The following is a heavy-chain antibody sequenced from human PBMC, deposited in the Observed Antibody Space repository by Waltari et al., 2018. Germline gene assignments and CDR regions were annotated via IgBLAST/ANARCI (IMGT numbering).Heavy chain of an antibody. CDR1: GGPLSSSSYY. J-gene: IGHJ4*02. CDR3: ARDPTITGTANSGD. Sequence: QLQLQESGPGLVKPSETLSLTCTVSGGPLSSSSYYLGWIRQPPGKGLEWIGSIYYSGSSYYHPSLKSRVTISVDTSKNQFSLKLSYVTAADTAVYYCARDPTITGTANSGDWGQGTLVTVSS. D-gene: IGHD1-20*01. V-gene: IGHV4-39*07. CDR2: IYYSGSS.